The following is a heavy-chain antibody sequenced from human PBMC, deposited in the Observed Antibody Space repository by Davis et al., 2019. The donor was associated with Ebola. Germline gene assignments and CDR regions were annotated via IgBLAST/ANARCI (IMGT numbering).Heavy chain of an antibody. J-gene: IGHJ2*01. CDR2: IYPGDSDT. CDR1: GHSFSSQW. D-gene: IGHD6-19*01. CDR3: ARRVAVAHWYFDL. Sequence: GESLKISCKGSGHSFSSQWIGWVRQMPGKGLEWMGIIYPGDSDTRYSPSFQGHVTISADKSISTAYLQWSSLKASDTALYYCARRVAVAHWYFDLWGRGTLVTVSS. V-gene: IGHV5-51*01.